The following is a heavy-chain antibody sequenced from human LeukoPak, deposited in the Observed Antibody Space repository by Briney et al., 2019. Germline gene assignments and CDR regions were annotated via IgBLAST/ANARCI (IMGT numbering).Heavy chain of an antibody. D-gene: IGHD7-27*01. J-gene: IGHJ4*02. CDR1: GYRFTSYW. Sequence: GESLKISFKASGYRFTSYWIGWVRQMPGKGLEWMGIIDPSDSDIRYTPSFQGQVTISADKSLSTAYLQWNSLKASDTAIYYCARQTAMGRSGDYWGQGTLVTVSS. CDR3: ARQTAMGRSGDY. V-gene: IGHV5-51*01. CDR2: IDPSDSDI.